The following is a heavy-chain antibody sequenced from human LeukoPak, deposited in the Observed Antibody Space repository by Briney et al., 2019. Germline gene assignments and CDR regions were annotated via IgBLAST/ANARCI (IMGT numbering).Heavy chain of an antibody. D-gene: IGHD1-1*01. Sequence: GGSLRLSCAASGFTFSSYSMNWVRQAPGKGLEWVSSISSSSSYIYYADSVKGRFSISRDNAKNSLYLQMNSLRVEDTAVYYCARCTTGRTFGSLREIKRSREIDYWGQGTLVTVSS. CDR3: ARCTTGRTFGSLREIKRSREIDY. J-gene: IGHJ4*02. CDR2: ISSSSSYI. CDR1: GFTFSSYS. V-gene: IGHV3-21*01.